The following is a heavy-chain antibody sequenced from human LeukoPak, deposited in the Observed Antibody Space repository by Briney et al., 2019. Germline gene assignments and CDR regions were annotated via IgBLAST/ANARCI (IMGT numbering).Heavy chain of an antibody. CDR2: INHSGST. Sequence: SETLSLTCAVYGGSFSGYYWSWIRQPPGKGLEWIGEINHSGSTNYNPSLKSRVTISVDTSKNQFSLKLSSVTAADTAVYYCARGKVADSSGYYSLKFDYWGQGTLVTVSS. V-gene: IGHV4-34*01. CDR3: ARGKVADSSGYYSLKFDY. J-gene: IGHJ4*02. D-gene: IGHD3-22*01. CDR1: GGSFSGYY.